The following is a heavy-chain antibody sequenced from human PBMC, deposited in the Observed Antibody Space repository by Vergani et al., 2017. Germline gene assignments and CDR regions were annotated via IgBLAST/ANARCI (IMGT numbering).Heavy chain of an antibody. J-gene: IGHJ6*02. CDR3: ARDKELRFLEWLSLTDYYYYYGMDV. D-gene: IGHD3-3*01. CDR2: ISSSSSTI. V-gene: IGHV3-48*01. CDR1: GFTFSSYS. Sequence: EVQLVESGGGLVQPGGSLRLSCAASGFTFSSYSMNWVRQAPGKGPEWVSYISSSSSTIYYADSVKGRFTISRDNAKNSLYLQMNSLRAEDTAVYYCARDKELRFLEWLSLTDYYYYYGMDVWGQGTTVTVSS.